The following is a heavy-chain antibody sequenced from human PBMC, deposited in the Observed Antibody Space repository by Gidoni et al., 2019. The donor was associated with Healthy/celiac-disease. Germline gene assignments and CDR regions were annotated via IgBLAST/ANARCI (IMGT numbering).Heavy chain of an antibody. CDR2: IYYSGST. CDR3: ARARVRPRYFDL. J-gene: IGHJ2*01. CDR1: GRSISSYY. V-gene: IGHV4-59*01. D-gene: IGHD1-1*01. Sequence: QVQLQESGPGLVKPSETLSLTCPVSGRSISSYYWSWIRQPPVKGLEWLGYIYYSGSTNYNPSLKSRVTISVDTSKNQFSLKLSSVTAADTAVYYCARARVRPRYFDLWGRGTLVTVSS.